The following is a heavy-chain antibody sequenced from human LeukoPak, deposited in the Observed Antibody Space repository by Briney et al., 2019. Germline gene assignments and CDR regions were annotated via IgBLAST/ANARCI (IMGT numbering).Heavy chain of an antibody. CDR2: IKQDGSEK. D-gene: IGHD4-23*01. Sequence: GGSLRLSCAASGFTFNSYWMSWVRQAPGKGLEWVANIKQDGSEKYYVDSVKGRFTISRDNAKNSVYLQMNSLRAEDTAVYYCARQLGGKGSYWGQGTLVTDSS. CDR1: GFTFNSYW. CDR3: ARQLGGKGSY. J-gene: IGHJ4*02. V-gene: IGHV3-7*01.